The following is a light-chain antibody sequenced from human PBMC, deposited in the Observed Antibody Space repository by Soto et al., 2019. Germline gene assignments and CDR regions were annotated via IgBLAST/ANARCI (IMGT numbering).Light chain of an antibody. CDR1: QSVRSNF. CDR2: GAS. CDR3: QQYGNSPQIT. J-gene: IGKJ5*01. Sequence: EIVLTQSPGTLSLSPGERATLSCRASQSVRSNFLAWYQQKPGQAPRLLIYGASNRATGIPDRFSGSGSGTDFTLTISRLEPEDFAVYFCQQYGNSPQITFGQGTRLEIK. V-gene: IGKV3-20*01.